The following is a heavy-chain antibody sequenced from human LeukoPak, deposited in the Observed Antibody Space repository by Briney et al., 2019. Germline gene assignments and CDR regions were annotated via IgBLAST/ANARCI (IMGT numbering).Heavy chain of an antibody. J-gene: IGHJ4*02. D-gene: IGHD3-22*01. CDR2: IIPIFGIA. CDR3: ATDGGYYDSSGYYCFDY. Sequence: SVKVSCKASGGTFSSYAISWVRQAPGQGLEWMGRIIPIFGIANYAQKFQGRVTITADKSTSTAYMELSSLRSEDTAVYYCATDGGYYDSSGYYCFDYWGQGTPVTVSS. CDR1: GGTFSSYA. V-gene: IGHV1-69*04.